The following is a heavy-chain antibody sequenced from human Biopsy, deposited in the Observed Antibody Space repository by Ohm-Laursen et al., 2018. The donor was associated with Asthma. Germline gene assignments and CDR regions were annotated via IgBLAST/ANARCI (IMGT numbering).Heavy chain of an antibody. J-gene: IGHJ6*02. CDR2: VFWSGTT. Sequence: SETLSLTWTVGGAYIGSRDHHWSWIRQSPGTGLEWIGFVFWSGTTHYNRSLERRLSISIDTTRNEFSMTLRSLTAADTAVYFCARVASYGDVYFGIDVWGPGTTVSVS. D-gene: IGHD4-17*01. CDR3: ARVASYGDVYFGIDV. V-gene: IGHV4-30-4*01. CDR1: GAYIGSRDHH.